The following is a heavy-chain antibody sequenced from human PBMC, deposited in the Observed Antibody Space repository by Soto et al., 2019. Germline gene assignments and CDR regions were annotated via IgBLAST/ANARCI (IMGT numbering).Heavy chain of an antibody. CDR3: VRPRPSGENYGMDV. D-gene: IGHD3-10*01. Sequence: GGSLRLSCVASGLTVSHNYMAWVRQAPEMGLEWVSILYTEGTTYYTDSVKGRFTISRDSSKNTLFLQMDSLRAEDTAVYYCVRPRPSGENYGMDVWGQGTTVTVSS. V-gene: IGHV3-53*01. J-gene: IGHJ6*02. CDR1: GLTVSHNY. CDR2: LYTEGTT.